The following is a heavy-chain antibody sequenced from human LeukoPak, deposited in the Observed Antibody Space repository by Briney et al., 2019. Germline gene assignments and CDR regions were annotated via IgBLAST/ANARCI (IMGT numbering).Heavy chain of an antibody. CDR1: GGSFSGYY. J-gene: IGHJ6*02. Sequence: SSETLSLTCAVYGGSFSGYYWSWIRQPPGKGLEWIGEINHSGSTNYNPSLKSRVTISVDTSKNQFSLKLSSVTAADTAVYYCARDRRYYGSGSYYNRPGRNYYGMDVWGQGTTVTVSS. CDR3: ARDRRYYGSGSYYNRPGRNYYGMDV. CDR2: INHSGST. V-gene: IGHV4-34*01. D-gene: IGHD3-10*01.